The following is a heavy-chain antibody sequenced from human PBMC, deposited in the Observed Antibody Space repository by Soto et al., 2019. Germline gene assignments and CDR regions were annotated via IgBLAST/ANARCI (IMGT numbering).Heavy chain of an antibody. V-gene: IGHV1-2*02. J-gene: IGHJ6*02. CDR1: GYTFTSYG. D-gene: IGHD2-2*02. CDR2: INPNSGGT. CDR3: ARSLTEGYCTITGCYTRPLYGMDV. Sequence: ASVKVSCKASGYTFTSYGISWVRQAPGQGLEWMGWINPNSGGTNYAQKFQGRVTVTRDTPTSTAYMELSRPTSDDTAVYYCARSLTEGYCTITGCYTRPLYGMDVWGQGTTVTVSS.